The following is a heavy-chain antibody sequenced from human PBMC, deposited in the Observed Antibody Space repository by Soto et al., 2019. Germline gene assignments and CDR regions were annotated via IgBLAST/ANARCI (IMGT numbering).Heavy chain of an antibody. CDR3: VRDGYCGGGTCYAHWFGP. V-gene: IGHV3-30-3*01. CDR2: TSYDENNK. D-gene: IGHD2-15*01. Sequence: GGSLRLSCAASGFTFSSSVTHWVRQAPGKGLEWVATTSYDENNKNYADSVKGRFTISRDNSKNTLSLQMNSLRVEDTAVYYCVRDGYCGGGTCYAHWFGPWGQGTQVTVS. J-gene: IGHJ5*02. CDR1: GFTFSSSV.